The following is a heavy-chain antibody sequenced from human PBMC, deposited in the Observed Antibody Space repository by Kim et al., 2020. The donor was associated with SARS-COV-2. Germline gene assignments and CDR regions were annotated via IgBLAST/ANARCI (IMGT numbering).Heavy chain of an antibody. CDR1: GGSFSGYY. CDR3: ATLRIQLYGPHYYYGMDV. Sequence: SETLSLTCAVYGGSFSGYYWSWIRQPPGKGLEWIGEINHSGSTNYNPSLKSRVTISVDTSKNQFSLKLSSVTAADTAVYYCATLRIQLYGPHYYYGMDVWGQGTTVTVSS. J-gene: IGHJ6*02. V-gene: IGHV4-34*01. D-gene: IGHD5-18*01. CDR2: INHSGST.